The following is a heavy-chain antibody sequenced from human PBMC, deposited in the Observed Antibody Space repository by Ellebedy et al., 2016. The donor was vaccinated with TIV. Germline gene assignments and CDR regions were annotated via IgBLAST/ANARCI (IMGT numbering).Heavy chain of an antibody. CDR1: GGFVNSSRHY. D-gene: IGHD2-21*02. CDR3: ARTDPWQPIDD. J-gene: IGHJ4*02. Sequence: MPSETLSLTCDVSGGFVNSSRHYWAWIRQPPGKGLEWIGSVYYSGSPYYNPSFKSRVTLSADTSKNQFSLNLRTATAADTAVYYCARTDPWQPIDDWGQGILVSVSS. V-gene: IGHV4-39*01. CDR2: VYYSGSP.